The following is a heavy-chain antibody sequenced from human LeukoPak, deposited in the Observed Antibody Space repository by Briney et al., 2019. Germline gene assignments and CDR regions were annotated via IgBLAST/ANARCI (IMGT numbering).Heavy chain of an antibody. CDR1: GLTFSTYS. V-gene: IGHV3-48*01. CDR2: ISTSGSTI. Sequence: GGSLRLSCAASGLTFSTYSMNWVRQAPGKGLEWVSYISTSGSTIYYADSVKGRFTISRDNAKNSLYLQMNSLRAEDTAVYYCARDPGLLWSQSAKGFDIWGQGTMVTVSS. J-gene: IGHJ3*02. CDR3: ARDPGLLWSQSAKGFDI. D-gene: IGHD3-10*01.